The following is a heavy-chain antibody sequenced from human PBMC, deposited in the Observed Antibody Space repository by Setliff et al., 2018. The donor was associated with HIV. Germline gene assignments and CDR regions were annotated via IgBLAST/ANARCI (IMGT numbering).Heavy chain of an antibody. CDR1: GHTFTNYD. CDR2: MNPNSGVS. V-gene: IGHV1-8*01. J-gene: IGHJ3*02. CDR3: ARDRPPSTVDMLGAFDR. D-gene: IGHD4-17*01. Sequence: ASVKVSCKPSGHTFTNYDIHWMRRATGQGLEWMGWMNPNSGVSGYALKFHDRVTMTRDTSITTAYMELSSLTSEDTAVYYCARDRPPSTVDMLGAFDRWGQGTMVTVSS.